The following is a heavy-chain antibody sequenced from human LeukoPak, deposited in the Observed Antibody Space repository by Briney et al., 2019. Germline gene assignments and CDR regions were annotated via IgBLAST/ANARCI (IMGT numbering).Heavy chain of an antibody. D-gene: IGHD5-12*01. CDR1: GGSISSSSYY. Sequence: PSETLSLTFTVSGGSISSSSYYWGWIRQPPGKGLEWIGSIYYSGSTYYNPSLKSRVTMSVDTSKNQFSLKLSSVTAADTAVYYCARSGYGGYDYFDYWGQGTLVTVSS. CDR3: ARSGYGGYDYFDY. CDR2: IYYSGST. V-gene: IGHV4-39*07. J-gene: IGHJ4*02.